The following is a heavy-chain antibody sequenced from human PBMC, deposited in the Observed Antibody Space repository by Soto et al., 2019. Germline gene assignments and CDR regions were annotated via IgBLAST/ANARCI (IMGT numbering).Heavy chain of an antibody. Sequence: QVQLQESGPGLVKPSETLSLTCTVSGGSISGGIYYWSWVRQSPGKGLEWIGSIFHSGSTFYNPSLGSRVTISVDTSKNQFSLRLSYVTAADTAVYYCAREITPLTTDWYFDLWGRGTLVTVSS. V-gene: IGHV4-30-4*01. CDR3: AREITPLTTDWYFDL. CDR2: IFHSGST. J-gene: IGHJ2*01. D-gene: IGHD4-17*01. CDR1: GGSISGGIYY.